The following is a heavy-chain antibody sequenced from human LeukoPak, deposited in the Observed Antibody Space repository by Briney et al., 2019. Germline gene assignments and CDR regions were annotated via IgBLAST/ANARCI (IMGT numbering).Heavy chain of an antibody. V-gene: IGHV4-4*07. CDR3: TRDSSGYDWFYDY. CDR2: ISTSGGT. Sequence: SETLSLTCTVSGCSISSYYWSWIRQPAGKGLKWIGRISTSGGTNYNPSLKSRVTMSVDTSKNQFSLMLSSVTAADTAVYYCTRDSSGYDWFYDYWGQGTLVTVSS. CDR1: GCSISSYY. D-gene: IGHD5-12*01. J-gene: IGHJ4*02.